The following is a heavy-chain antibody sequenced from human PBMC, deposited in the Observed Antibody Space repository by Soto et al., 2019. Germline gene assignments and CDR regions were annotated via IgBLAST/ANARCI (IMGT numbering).Heavy chain of an antibody. D-gene: IGHD3-10*01. CDR2: IIPIFGTA. V-gene: IGHV1-69*01. Sequence: QVQLVQSGAEVKKPGSSVKVSCKASGGTFSSYAISWVRQAPGQGLEWMGGIIPIFGTANYAQKFQGRVTITADESTSTAYMELSSMRSADTAVYYCARDLDRGRRGTSFDYLGQGTLVTVSS. CDR3: ARDLDRGRRGTSFDY. J-gene: IGHJ4*02. CDR1: GGTFSSYA.